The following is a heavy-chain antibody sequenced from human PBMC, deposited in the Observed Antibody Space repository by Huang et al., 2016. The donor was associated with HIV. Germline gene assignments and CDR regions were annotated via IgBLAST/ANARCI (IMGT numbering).Heavy chain of an antibody. Sequence: EVQLVESGGGLIKPGGSLRLSCAVSGLTFSNGYMIWVRQAPGKGLDWFGRIRSNIEGGTTNYAAAVKGRFTISRDDSKNTLYLQMNSLKIGDTAVYYCCTDGYHFGFGADYWGQGALVTVSS. CDR3: CTDGYHFGFGADY. V-gene: IGHV3-15*01. CDR2: IRSNIEGGTT. D-gene: IGHD2-2*03. CDR1: GLTFSNGY. J-gene: IGHJ4*02.